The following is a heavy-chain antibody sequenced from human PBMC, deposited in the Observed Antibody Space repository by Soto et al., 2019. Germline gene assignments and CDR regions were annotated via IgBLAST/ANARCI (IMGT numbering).Heavy chain of an antibody. V-gene: IGHV1-69*12. CDR2: IIPIFGTA. J-gene: IGHJ6*02. CDR3: ARENRGNYGMDV. D-gene: IGHD3-10*01. Sequence: QVQLVQSGAEVKKPGSSVKVSCKASGGTFSSYAISWVRQAPGQGLEWMGGIIPIFGTANYAQKFQGRVTIPADEATSTAYMELSSLRSEDTAVYYCARENRGNYGMDVWGQGTTVTVSS. CDR1: GGTFSSYA.